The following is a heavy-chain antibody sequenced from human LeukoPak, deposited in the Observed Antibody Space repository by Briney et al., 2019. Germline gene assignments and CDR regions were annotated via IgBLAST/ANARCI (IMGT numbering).Heavy chain of an antibody. CDR3: AKGLESQLLFVGLGWFDP. CDR2: ISGSDGRT. J-gene: IGHJ5*02. Sequence: GGSLRLSCAASAFTFSSYAMSWVRQAPGKGLEWVSAISGSDGRTYYADSVKGRFTISRDNSKNTLYLQMNSLRAEDTAVYYCAKGLESQLLFVGLGWFDPWGQGTLVTVSS. D-gene: IGHD2-21*01. CDR1: AFTFSSYA. V-gene: IGHV3-23*01.